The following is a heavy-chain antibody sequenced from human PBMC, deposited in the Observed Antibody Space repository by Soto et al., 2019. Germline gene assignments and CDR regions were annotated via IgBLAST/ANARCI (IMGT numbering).Heavy chain of an antibody. V-gene: IGHV1-69*12. CDR1: GGTFSSYA. D-gene: IGHD2-15*01. CDR2: IIPIFGTA. CDR3: ARESRYGSGGSCYFLPGIDY. J-gene: IGHJ4*02. Sequence: QVQLVQSGAEVKKPGSSVKVSCKASGGTFSSYAISWVRQAPGQGLEWMGGIIPIFGTANYAQKVQGRVTITEDASTSTAYMGLSSLRSEDTAVYYCARESRYGSGGSCYFLPGIDYWGQGTLVTVSS.